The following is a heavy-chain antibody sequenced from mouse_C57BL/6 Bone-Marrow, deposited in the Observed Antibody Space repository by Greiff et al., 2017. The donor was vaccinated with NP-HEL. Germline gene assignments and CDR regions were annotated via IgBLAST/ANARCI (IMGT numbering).Heavy chain of an antibody. V-gene: IGHV1-53*01. Sequence: VQLQQSGAELVKPGASVKISCKASGYTFTSYWMHWLKQRPGQGLEWIGNLNPNNGGTNDNEKFKTKATLTVDKSSSTAYMQLSSLTSEDSAVYYCARDSGYAFDYWGQGTTLTVSS. J-gene: IGHJ2*01. CDR1: GYTFTSYW. CDR3: ARDSGYAFDY. D-gene: IGHD3-2*02. CDR2: LNPNNGGT.